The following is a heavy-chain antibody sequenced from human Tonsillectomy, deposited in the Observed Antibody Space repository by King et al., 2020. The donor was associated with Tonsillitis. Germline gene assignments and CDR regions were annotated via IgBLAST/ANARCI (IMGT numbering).Heavy chain of an antibody. D-gene: IGHD4-23*01. CDR3: ARRSFGGNSVGRYFQH. J-gene: IGHJ1*01. CDR1: GGSISSSNW. V-gene: IGHV4-4*02. Sequence: VQLQESGPGLVKPSGTLSLTCAVSGGSISSSNWWSWVRQPPGKGLEWIVEIYHSGSTNYNPSLKSRVTISVDKSKNQFSLKLSSCTAADTAVYYCARRSFGGNSVGRYFQHWGEGTLVTVSS. CDR2: IYHSGST.